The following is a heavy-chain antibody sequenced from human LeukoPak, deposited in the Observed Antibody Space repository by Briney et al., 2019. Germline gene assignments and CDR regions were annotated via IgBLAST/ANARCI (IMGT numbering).Heavy chain of an antibody. D-gene: IGHD6-13*01. CDR3: ARDRRTIAAAGYTTDY. V-gene: IGHV3-7*01. CDR1: GFTFSSYW. CDR2: IKQDGSEK. J-gene: IGHJ4*02. Sequence: PGGSLRLSCAASGFTFSSYWMSWVRQAPGKGLEWVANIKQDGSEKYYVDSVKGRLTISRDNAKNSLYLQMNSLRAEDTAVYYCARDRRTIAAAGYTTDYWGQGTLVTVSS.